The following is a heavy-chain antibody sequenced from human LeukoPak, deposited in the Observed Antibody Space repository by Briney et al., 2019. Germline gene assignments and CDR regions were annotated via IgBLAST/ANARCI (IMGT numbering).Heavy chain of an antibody. CDR1: GFTFSSYG. Sequence: GRSLRLSCAASGFTFSSYGMHWVRQAPGKGLEWVAVISYDGSNKYYADSVKGRFTISRDNSKNTLYLQMNSLRAEDTAVYYCAGIVVVPYNYYYGMDVWGQGTTVTVSS. CDR3: AGIVVVPYNYYYGMDV. J-gene: IGHJ6*02. CDR2: ISYDGSNK. V-gene: IGHV3-30*03. D-gene: IGHD2-15*01.